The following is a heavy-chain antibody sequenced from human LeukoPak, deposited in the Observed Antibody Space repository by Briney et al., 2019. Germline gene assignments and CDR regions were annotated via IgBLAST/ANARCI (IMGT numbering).Heavy chain of an antibody. CDR1: GFTFSSYG. Sequence: GGSLRLSCAASGFTFSSYGMHWGRQAPGKGLGWVAVIWYDGSNKYYADSVKGRFTISRDNSKNTLYLQMNSLRAEDTAVDYCAKDLRFSYFDYWGQGTLVTVSS. V-gene: IGHV3-33*06. J-gene: IGHJ4*02. CDR3: AKDLRFSYFDY. D-gene: IGHD3-3*01. CDR2: IWYDGSNK.